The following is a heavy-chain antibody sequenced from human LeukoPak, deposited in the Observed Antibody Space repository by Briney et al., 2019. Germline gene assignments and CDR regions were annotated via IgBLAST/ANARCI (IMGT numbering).Heavy chain of an antibody. Sequence: GASVKVSCKGSGYIFTNYGISWVRQPPEHGLELMGWISVDNGNTNYAQKLQGRCTMTTDTSASTAYMELRSLRADDTAVYYCARGESGIQHWGQGTLVTVSS. V-gene: IGHV1-18*01. CDR3: ARGESGIQH. CDR1: GYIFTNYG. J-gene: IGHJ1*01. CDR2: ISVDNGNT.